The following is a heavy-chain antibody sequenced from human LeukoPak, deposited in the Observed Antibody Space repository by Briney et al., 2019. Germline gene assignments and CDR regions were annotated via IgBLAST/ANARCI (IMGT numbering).Heavy chain of an antibody. D-gene: IGHD1-26*01. CDR1: GYTLTELS. CDR3: ATDRSWELRANYYGMDV. J-gene: IGHJ6*02. Sequence: GASVKVSCKLSGYTLTELSMHWVRQAPGKGLEWMGGFDPEDGETIYAQKFQGRVTMPEDTSTDTAYMELSSLRSEDTAVYYCATDRSWELRANYYGMDVWGQGTTVTVSS. CDR2: FDPEDGET. V-gene: IGHV1-24*01.